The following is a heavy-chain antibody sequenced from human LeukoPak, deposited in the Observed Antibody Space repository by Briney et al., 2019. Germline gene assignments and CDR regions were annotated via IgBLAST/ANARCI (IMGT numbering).Heavy chain of an antibody. Sequence: ASVKVSCKASGYTFTSYGISWVRQAPGQGLEWMGWISAYNGNTNYAQKLQGRVTMTTDTSTTTAYMELRSLRSDDTAVYYCARVEDIYGYWPDYFDYWGQGTLVTVSS. CDR2: ISAYNGNT. CDR1: GYTFTSYG. J-gene: IGHJ4*02. D-gene: IGHD5-18*01. V-gene: IGHV1-18*01. CDR3: ARVEDIYGYWPDYFDY.